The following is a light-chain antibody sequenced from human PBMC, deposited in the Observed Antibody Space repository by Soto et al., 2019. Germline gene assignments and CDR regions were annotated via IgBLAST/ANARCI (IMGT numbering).Light chain of an antibody. V-gene: IGLV1-47*01. CDR1: SSNIGTND. J-gene: IGLJ2*01. CDR3: ASWDYSLSGVL. CDR2: RSN. Sequence: QSVLTQPPSASGTPGQRVTISCSGSSSNIGTNDAFWYQQLPGTAPKLLIYRSNQRPSGVPDRFSGSQSGTSASLAISGLRSEDEADYYCASWDYSLSGVLFGGGTKLTVL.